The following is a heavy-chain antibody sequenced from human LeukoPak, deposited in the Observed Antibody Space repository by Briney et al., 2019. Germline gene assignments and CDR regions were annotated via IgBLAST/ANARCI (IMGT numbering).Heavy chain of an antibody. D-gene: IGHD5-18*01. J-gene: IGHJ4*02. CDR1: GGSISSSSYY. V-gene: IGHV4-39*01. Sequence: SETLSLTYTVSGGSISSSSYYWGWIRQPPGKGLEWIGSIYYSGSTYYNPSLKSRVTISVDTSKNQFSLKLSSVTAADTAVYYCARMSSGYSYGLDYWGQGTLVTVSS. CDR3: ARMSSGYSYGLDY. CDR2: IYYSGST.